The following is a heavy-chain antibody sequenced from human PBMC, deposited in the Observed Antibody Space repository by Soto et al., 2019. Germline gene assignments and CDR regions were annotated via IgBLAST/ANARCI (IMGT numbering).Heavy chain of an antibody. D-gene: IGHD3-22*01. CDR2: ITNSGGAT. CDR3: VNLNFTARTGGAGNYFWFDP. CDR1: GLNFRNYG. J-gene: IGHJ5*02. Sequence: EVQVLESGGGLVQPGGSLRLSCAVSGLNFRNYGMSWARQAPGKGLEWVSVITNSGGATYYADSVKGPFAISRDNLSSAVELQMNSLGAEDTALYYCVNLNFTARTGGAGNYFWFDPWGQGTQVTVSS. V-gene: IGHV3-23*01.